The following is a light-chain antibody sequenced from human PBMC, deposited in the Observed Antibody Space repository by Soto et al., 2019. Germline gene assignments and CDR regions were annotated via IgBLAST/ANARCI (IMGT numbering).Light chain of an antibody. CDR3: QQYGNVPLT. CDR1: QGIGDT. Sequence: EVVMRQSPATLSVSPGEGATLSCRASQGIGDTLAWYQHKPGQTPRLLIYGASSRASGIPDRFRGSGSGTDFTLTISRLEPEDFAVYYCQQYGNVPLTFGGGTKVDI. J-gene: IGKJ4*01. V-gene: IGKV3-20*01. CDR2: GAS.